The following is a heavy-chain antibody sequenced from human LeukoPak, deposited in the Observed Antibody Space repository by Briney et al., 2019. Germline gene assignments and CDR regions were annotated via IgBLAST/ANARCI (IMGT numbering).Heavy chain of an antibody. CDR3: ARDGYDGSGYRPLGWFDP. CDR1: GGTFSSYA. D-gene: IGHD3-22*01. V-gene: IGHV1-69*13. J-gene: IGHJ5*02. CDR2: IIPIFGTA. Sequence: VKVSCKASGGTFSSYAISWVRQAPGQGLEWMGGIIPIFGTANYAQKFQGRVTITADESTSTAYMELSSLRSEDTAVYYCARDGYDGSGYRPLGWFDPWGQGTLVTVSS.